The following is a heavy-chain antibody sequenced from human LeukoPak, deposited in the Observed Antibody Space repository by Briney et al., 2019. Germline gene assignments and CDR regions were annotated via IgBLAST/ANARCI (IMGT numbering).Heavy chain of an antibody. V-gene: IGHV5-51*01. CDR3: ASVAGSGSYPFDY. D-gene: IGHD3-10*01. CDR1: GYSFTSYW. Sequence: HGESLKISCKGSGYSFTSYWIGWVRQMPGKGLEWMGIIYPGDSDTRYSPSFQGQVTISADKSISTAYLQWSSLKASDTAMYHCASVAGSGSYPFDYWGQGTLVTVSS. CDR2: IYPGDSDT. J-gene: IGHJ4*02.